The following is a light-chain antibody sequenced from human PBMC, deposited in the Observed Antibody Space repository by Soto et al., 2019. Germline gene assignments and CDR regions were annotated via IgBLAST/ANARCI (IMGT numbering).Light chain of an antibody. J-gene: IGKJ1*01. Sequence: EIVLTQSPGTLSASPGERITFSCRASESTSFYYLAWYQHKPGLAPRLLIYGASSRATGIPDRFSGSGSGTDFTLTISRLELEDFAVYYCQQYGSSPTTFGQGTKVDIK. CDR1: ESTSFYY. CDR3: QQYGSSPTT. V-gene: IGKV3-20*01. CDR2: GAS.